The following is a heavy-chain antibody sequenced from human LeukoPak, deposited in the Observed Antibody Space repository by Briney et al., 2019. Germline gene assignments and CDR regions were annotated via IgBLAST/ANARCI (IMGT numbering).Heavy chain of an antibody. CDR3: ARDHGDYSGKDY. V-gene: IGHV3-23*01. Sequence: GGSLRLSCAASGFTFSSYAMSWVRQAPGKGLEWVSGISGSGGSTYYADSVKGRFTISRDNSKNTLYLQMNSLRAEDTAVYFCARDHGDYSGKDYWGQGTLVTVSS. CDR2: ISGSGGST. J-gene: IGHJ4*02. D-gene: IGHD4-17*01. CDR1: GFTFSSYA.